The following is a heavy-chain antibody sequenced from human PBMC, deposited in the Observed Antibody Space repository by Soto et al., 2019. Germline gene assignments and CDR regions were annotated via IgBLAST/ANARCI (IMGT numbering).Heavy chain of an antibody. J-gene: IGHJ4*02. CDR2: ISAYNGNT. V-gene: IGHV1-18*04. D-gene: IGHD6-25*01. Sequence: VASVKVSCKASGYTFTSYGIGWVRQAPGQGLEWMGWISAYNGNTNYAQKFQGRVTVTRNTSISTVYMELSGLRPDDTAVYYCARRKERSGPHYFDYWGQGSQVTVS. CDR3: ARRKERSGPHYFDY. CDR1: GYTFTSYG.